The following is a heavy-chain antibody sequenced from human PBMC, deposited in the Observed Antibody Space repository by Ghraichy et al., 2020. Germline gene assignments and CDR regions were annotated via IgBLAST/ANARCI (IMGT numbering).Heavy chain of an antibody. D-gene: IGHD3-22*01. CDR3: ARGGPYYYGSSCYYVL. CDR2: IKQDGSEK. J-gene: IGHJ4*02. CDR1: GFTLSTYW. V-gene: IGHV3-7*03. Sequence: GGSLRLSCAASGFTLSTYWMSWVRQAPGKGLEWVANIKQDGSEKYYVDSVKGRFTVSRDNAKNSLYLQMNSLRAEDTAVYYCARGGPYYYGSSCYYVLWGPETLVTVSS.